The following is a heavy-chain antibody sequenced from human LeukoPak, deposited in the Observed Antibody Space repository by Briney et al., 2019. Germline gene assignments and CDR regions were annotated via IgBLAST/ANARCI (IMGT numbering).Heavy chain of an antibody. CDR1: GGPFSGYY. D-gene: IGHD1-14*01. J-gene: IGHJ4*02. CDR2: INHSGST. CDR3: AYNRDFALDN. V-gene: IGHV4-34*01. Sequence: SETLSLTCAVYGGPFSGYYSNWIRQPPGKGLEWIGEINHSGSTNYNPSLKSRVTISVDTSKNQFSLELSSVTAADTAVYFCAYNRDFALDNWGQGTLVTVSS.